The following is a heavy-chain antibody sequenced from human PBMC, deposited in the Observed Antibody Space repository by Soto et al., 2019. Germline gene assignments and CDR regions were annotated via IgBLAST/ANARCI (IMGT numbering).Heavy chain of an antibody. CDR2: IRSDGSDT. CDR3: ARVITAGSRSFDY. J-gene: IGHJ4*02. V-gene: IGHV3-74*01. D-gene: IGHD3-22*01. CDR1: GFTFSHYW. Sequence: EVQLVESGGGLVQPGGSLRLSCAASGFTFSHYWMHWVRQAPGKGLVWVSRIRSDGSDTTYTGAVKGRFTISRDNDKNTVFLQMNSLRAEDAAVYFCARVITAGSRSFDYWGQGTMVTVSS.